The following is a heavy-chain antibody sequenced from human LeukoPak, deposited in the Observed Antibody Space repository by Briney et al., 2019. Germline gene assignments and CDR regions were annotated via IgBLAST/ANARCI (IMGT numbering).Heavy chain of an antibody. CDR2: ISWNSGSI. D-gene: IGHD3-10*01. CDR3: AKDVYGSGSYYNQKGTFYNWFDP. V-gene: IGHV3-9*01. Sequence: GGSLRLSCAASGFTFDDYAMHWVRQAPGKGLEWVSGISWNSGSIGYADSVKGRFTISRDNAKNSLYLQMNSLRAEDTALYYCAKDVYGSGSYYNQKGTFYNWFDPRGQGTLVTVSS. CDR1: GFTFDDYA. J-gene: IGHJ5*02.